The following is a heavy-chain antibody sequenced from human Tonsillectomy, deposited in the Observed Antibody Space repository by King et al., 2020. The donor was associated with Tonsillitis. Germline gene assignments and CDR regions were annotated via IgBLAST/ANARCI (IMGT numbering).Heavy chain of an antibody. Sequence: QPQESGPRLVKPSETLSLTCTVSGGSISSSSYYWGWIRQPPGKVMXXXXXIYYTGXTYYNPSXKSRVTISVNTSNNQFSLKLSSVTVADTAVYYCARLLWFGEWNWGQGTLVTVSS. V-gene: IGHV4-39*01. D-gene: IGHD3-10*01. J-gene: IGHJ4*02. CDR3: ARLLWFGEWN. CDR1: GGSISSSSYY. CDR2: IYYTGXT.